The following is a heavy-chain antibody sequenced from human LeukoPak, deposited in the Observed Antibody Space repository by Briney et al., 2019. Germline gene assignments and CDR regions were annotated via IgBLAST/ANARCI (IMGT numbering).Heavy chain of an antibody. CDR1: GFTFSKYW. V-gene: IGHV3-7*01. D-gene: IGHD3-22*01. Sequence: GGSLRLSCATSGFTFSKYWMSWVRQAPGKGLECVANIKEDGSEQNYADSVKGRFTISRDNAGNSLHLQLNNLRVDDTAVYHCARRSGYCKNGRGWVTWGQGVLVTVYS. CDR2: IKEDGSEQ. J-gene: IGHJ5*02. CDR3: ARRSGYCKNGRGWVT.